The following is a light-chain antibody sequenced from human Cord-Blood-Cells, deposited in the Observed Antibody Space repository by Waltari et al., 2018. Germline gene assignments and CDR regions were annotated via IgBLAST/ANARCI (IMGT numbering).Light chain of an antibody. V-gene: IGKV4-1*01. CDR2: WAS. CDR3: QQYYSTPRT. J-gene: IGKJ2*01. CDR1: HRFLYSSNNKYY. Sequence: DIVVMQPPDSLAVSLGARATIHCNTTHRFLYSSNNKYYLAWYQQTPGQPPQLLITWASTRESRVPDSVSGSGSGIDFTLTSSSLQAYDVAVYYCQQYYSTPRTFGQGTKLEIK.